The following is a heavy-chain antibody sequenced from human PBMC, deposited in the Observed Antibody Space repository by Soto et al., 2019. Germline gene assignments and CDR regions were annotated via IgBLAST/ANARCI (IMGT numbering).Heavy chain of an antibody. CDR3: RRRDYGGSSPFQH. D-gene: IGHD2-15*01. Sequence: EVQLVQSGAEVKKPGESLKISCKGSGYSFTSYWIGWVRQMPGKGLEWMGIIYPGDSDTRYSPSFQGQVTISADKSIGAAYLQWSGLKGSDSAMYYWRRRDYGGSSPFQHWGQGTLVTVSS. CDR1: GYSFTSYW. J-gene: IGHJ1*01. V-gene: IGHV5-51*01. CDR2: IYPGDSDT.